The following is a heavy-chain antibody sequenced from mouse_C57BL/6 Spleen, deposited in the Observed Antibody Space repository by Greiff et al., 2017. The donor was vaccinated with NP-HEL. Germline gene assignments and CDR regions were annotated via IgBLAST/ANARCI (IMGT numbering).Heavy chain of an antibody. D-gene: IGHD3-1*01. CDR2: IHPNSGST. CDR3: ARGGYLWYFDV. J-gene: IGHJ1*03. Sequence: QVQLHPPPAGMVKPGASVKLSCKASGYTFTSYWMHWVKQRPGQGLEWIGMIHPNSGSTNYNEKFKSKATLTVDKSSSTAYMQLSSLTSEDSAVYYCARGGYLWYFDVWGTGTTVTVSS. CDR1: GYTFTSYW. V-gene: IGHV1-64*01.